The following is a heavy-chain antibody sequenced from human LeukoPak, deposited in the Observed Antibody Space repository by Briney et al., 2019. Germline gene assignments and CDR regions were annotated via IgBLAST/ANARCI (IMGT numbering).Heavy chain of an antibody. J-gene: IGHJ4*02. V-gene: IGHV4-59*01. CDR2: IYYSGST. Sequence: SETLSLTCTVSGGSISSYYWSWIRQPPGKGLEWIGYIYYSGSTNYNPSLKSRVTISVDTSKNQFSLKLGSVTAADTAVYYCAREVVHYDSSGYLDYWGQGTLVTVSS. D-gene: IGHD3-22*01. CDR1: GGSISSYY. CDR3: AREVVHYDSSGYLDY.